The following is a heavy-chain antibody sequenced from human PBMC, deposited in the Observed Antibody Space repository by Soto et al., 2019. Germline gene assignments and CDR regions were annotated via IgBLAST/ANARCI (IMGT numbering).Heavy chain of an antibody. CDR2: ISYDGSNK. CDR1: GFTFSSYG. V-gene: IGHV3-30*18. J-gene: IGHJ4*02. D-gene: IGHD2-8*01. Sequence: QVQLVESGGGVVQPGRSLRLSCAASGFTFSSYGMHWVRQAPGKGLEWVAVISYDGSNKYYADSVKGRFTSSRDNSKNTLYLQMNSLRAEDTAVYYCAKGGDIVLMVYASYFAYWRQGTLVSVSS. CDR3: AKGGDIVLMVYASYFAY.